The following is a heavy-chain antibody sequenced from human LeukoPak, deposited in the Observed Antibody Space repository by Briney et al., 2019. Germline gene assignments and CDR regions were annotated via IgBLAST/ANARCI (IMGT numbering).Heavy chain of an antibody. D-gene: IGHD3-10*01. J-gene: IGHJ4*02. CDR2: ISTSGST. CDR3: FDY. CDR1: GGSISSGTNY. Sequence: SQTLSLTCTVSGGSISSGTNYWSWIRQPAGKGLEWIGRISTSGSTNYNPSLKSRVTMSVDTSKTDTAVYYCARGSARMVANPLFDYWGRGTLVTVSS. V-gene: IGHV4-61*02.